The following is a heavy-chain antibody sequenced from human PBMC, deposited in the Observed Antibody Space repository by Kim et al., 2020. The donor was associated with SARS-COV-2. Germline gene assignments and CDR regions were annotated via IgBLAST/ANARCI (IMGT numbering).Heavy chain of an antibody. D-gene: IGHD6-13*01. J-gene: IGHJ4*02. CDR2: TYYRCKWYN. V-gene: IGHV6-1*01. Sequence: SQTLSLTCAISGDSVSSNSAAWNWIRQSPSRGLEWLGRTYYRCKWYNDYAVSVKSRITINPDTSKNQFSLQLNSVTHEDTAVYYCASAIIEQQLVRSEFDYWSQGTLVTVSS. CDR3: ASAIIEQQLVRSEFDY. CDR1: GDSVSSNSAA.